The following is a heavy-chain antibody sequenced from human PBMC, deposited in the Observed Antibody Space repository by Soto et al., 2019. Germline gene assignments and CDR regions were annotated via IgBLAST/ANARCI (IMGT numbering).Heavy chain of an antibody. D-gene: IGHD3-22*01. Sequence: ASVKVSCKASGYTFSGNYMHWVRQAPGQGLEWMGWINPKNGATNYAQKFQGRVTLTWGTSISTAYMELNSLSADDTAVFYCVSHHTDSSGYFDSWGQGTMVTVSS. CDR2: INPKNGAT. CDR1: GYTFSGNY. CDR3: VSHHTDSSGYFDS. V-gene: IGHV1-2*02. J-gene: IGHJ4*02.